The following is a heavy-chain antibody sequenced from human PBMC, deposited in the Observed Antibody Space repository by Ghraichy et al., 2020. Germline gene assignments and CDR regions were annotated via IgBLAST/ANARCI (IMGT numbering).Heavy chain of an antibody. CDR1: GGSISSSSYY. CDR3: AEATSLYNWFDP. J-gene: IGHJ5*02. Sequence: SETLSLTCTVSGGSISSSSYYWGWIRQPPGKGLEWIGSIYYGGSIYYNPSLKSRVTISVDTSKNQFSLKLSSVTAADTAVYYCAEATSLYNWFDPWGQGTLVTVSS. CDR2: IYYGGSI. V-gene: IGHV4-39*01.